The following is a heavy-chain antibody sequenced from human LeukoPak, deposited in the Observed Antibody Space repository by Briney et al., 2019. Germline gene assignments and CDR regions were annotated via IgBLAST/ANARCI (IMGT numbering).Heavy chain of an antibody. CDR2: IYPSDSET. J-gene: IGHJ4*02. D-gene: IGHD3-16*01. CDR3: ARWRSAYNFDF. CDR1: GYRFNSFW. V-gene: IGHV5-51*01. Sequence: GESLKISCKASGYRFNSFWIGWVRQTPGKGLEWMGIIYPSDSETRYSPSFQGVVTFSADESMSTAYLQLSSLKASDTAMYYCARWRSAYNFDFWGQGTLVTVPS.